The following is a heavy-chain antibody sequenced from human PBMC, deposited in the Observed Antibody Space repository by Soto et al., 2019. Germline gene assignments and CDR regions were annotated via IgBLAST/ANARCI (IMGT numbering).Heavy chain of an antibody. D-gene: IGHD3-16*02. CDR3: AKNMITFGGVIVSPPDY. J-gene: IGHJ4*02. V-gene: IGHV3-30*18. CDR1: GFTFSSYG. CDR2: ISYDGSNK. Sequence: GGSLRLSCAASGFTFSSYGMHWVRQAPGKGLEWVAVISYDGSNKYYADSVKGRFTISRDNSKNTLYLQMNSLRAEDTAVYYCAKNMITFGGVIVSPPDYWGQGTLVTVSS.